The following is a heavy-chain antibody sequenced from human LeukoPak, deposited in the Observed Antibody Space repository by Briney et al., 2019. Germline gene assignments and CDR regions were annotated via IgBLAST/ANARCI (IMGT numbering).Heavy chain of an antibody. V-gene: IGHV3-66*02. CDR1: GFTVSSNY. CDR3: ARDRRRHGYFDY. J-gene: IGHJ4*02. Sequence: GGSLRLFCAASGFTVSSNYMSWVRQAPGKGLEWVSVIYSGGSTYYADSVKGRFTISRDNSKNTLYLQMNSLRAEDTAVYYCARDRRRHGYFDYWGQGTLVTVSS. CDR2: IYSGGST.